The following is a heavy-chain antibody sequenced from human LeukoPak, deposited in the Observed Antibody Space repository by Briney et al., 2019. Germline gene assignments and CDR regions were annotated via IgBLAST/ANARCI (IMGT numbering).Heavy chain of an antibody. J-gene: IGHJ3*02. CDR1: GGTFSSYA. V-gene: IGHV1-69*13. CDR2: IIPIFGTA. CDR3: ARGRDDSSGYYVAFDM. D-gene: IGHD3-22*01. Sequence: GASVKVSCKASGGTFSSYAISWVRQAPGQGLEWMGGIIPIFGTANYAQKFQGRVTITADESTSTAYMELSSLRSEDTAVYYCARGRDDSSGYYVAFDMWGQGTMVTVSS.